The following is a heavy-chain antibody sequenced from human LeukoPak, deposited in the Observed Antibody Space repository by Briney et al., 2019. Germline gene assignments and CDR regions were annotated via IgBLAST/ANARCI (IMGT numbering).Heavy chain of an antibody. V-gene: IGHV3-15*07. D-gene: IGHD2/OR15-2a*01. CDR2: IKSKTDGGTT. Sequence: GGSLRHSCAASGFTFTNAWMNWVRQAPGKGLEWVGRIKSKTDGGTTDYAAPVKGRFTISRDDSENTLYLQVNSLKTEDTAVYYCTRIFRTAHFDYWGQGTPVTVSS. CDR1: GFTFTNAW. J-gene: IGHJ4*02. CDR3: TRIFRTAHFDY.